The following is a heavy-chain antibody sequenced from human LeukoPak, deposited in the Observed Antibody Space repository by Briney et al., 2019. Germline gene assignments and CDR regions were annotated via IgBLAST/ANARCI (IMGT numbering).Heavy chain of an antibody. CDR1: GYTFTSYA. CDR3: ARDPGEDYGDYKNWFDP. V-gene: IGHV7-4-1*02. CDR2: INTNTGNP. D-gene: IGHD4-17*01. J-gene: IGHJ5*02. Sequence: ASVKVSCKASGYTFTSYAMNWVRQAPGQGLEWMGWINTNTGNPTYAQGFTGRFVFSLDTSVSTAYLQISSLKAEDTAVYYCARDPGEDYGDYKNWFDPWGQGTLVTVSS.